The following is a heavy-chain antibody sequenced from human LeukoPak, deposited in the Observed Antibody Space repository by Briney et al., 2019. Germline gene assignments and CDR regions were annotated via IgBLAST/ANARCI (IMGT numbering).Heavy chain of an antibody. CDR1: GFTFSTYG. J-gene: IGHJ4*02. D-gene: IGHD3-10*01. CDR2: ISYDGSDK. Sequence: PGRSLRLSCAASGFTFSTYGMYWVRQAPGKGLEWVSLISYDGSDKYYADSVKGRFTISRDNSKNTLYLQMNSLRAEDTAVYYCAKDPLVRGVSYDYWGQGTLVTVSS. CDR3: AKDPLVRGVSYDY. V-gene: IGHV3-30*18.